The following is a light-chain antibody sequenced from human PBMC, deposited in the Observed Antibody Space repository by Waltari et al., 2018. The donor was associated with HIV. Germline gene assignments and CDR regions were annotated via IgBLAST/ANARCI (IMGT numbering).Light chain of an antibody. J-gene: IGLJ2*01. CDR1: SSDVGGYNY. Sequence: QSALTQPRSVSGSPGQSVTISCTGTSSDVGGYNYVSWYQQHPGKAPKLMIYDVSKRPSGVPDRFSGAKSGNTASLTISGLQAEDEADYYCCSDAGSYTWLFGGGTKLTVL. V-gene: IGLV2-11*01. CDR2: DVS. CDR3: CSDAGSYTWL.